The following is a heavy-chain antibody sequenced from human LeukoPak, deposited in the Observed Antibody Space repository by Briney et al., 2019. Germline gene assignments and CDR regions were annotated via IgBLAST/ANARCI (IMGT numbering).Heavy chain of an antibody. CDR2: IYYSGTT. J-gene: IGHJ2*01. CDR3: ARPTSSSYYWNFDL. V-gene: IGHV4-59*01. CDR1: GGSISSYY. Sequence: SETLSLTCTVSGGSISSYYWSWIRQPPGKGLEWIGYIYYSGTTNYNPSLKSRVTMSVDTSKNQFSLKLSSVTAADTAVYYCARPTSSSYYWNFDLWGRGTLVTVSS. D-gene: IGHD6-13*01.